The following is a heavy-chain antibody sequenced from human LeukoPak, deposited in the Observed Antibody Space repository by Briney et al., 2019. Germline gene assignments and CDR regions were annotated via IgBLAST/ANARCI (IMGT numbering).Heavy chain of an antibody. CDR3: ARGYGSGSYSPHFDY. D-gene: IGHD1-26*01. V-gene: IGHV4-38-2*02. CDR2: IYHSGST. CDR1: GYSINNGYY. J-gene: IGHJ4*02. Sequence: SETLSLTCTVSGYSINNGYYWGWIRQPPGKGLEWIGSIYHSGSTYYKPSLKSRVTISVDTSKNQFSLKLSSVTAADTAVYYCARGYGSGSYSPHFDYWGQGTLVTVSS.